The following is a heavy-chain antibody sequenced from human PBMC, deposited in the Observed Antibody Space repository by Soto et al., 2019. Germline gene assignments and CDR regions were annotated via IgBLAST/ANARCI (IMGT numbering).Heavy chain of an antibody. V-gene: IGHV4-39*01. D-gene: IGHD1-26*01. CDR2: IYYSGST. CDR1: GGSISSSSYY. Sequence: PSETLSLTCTVSGGSISSSSYYWGWIRQPPGKGLEWIGSIYYSGSTYYNPSLKSRVTISVDTSKNQFSLKLSSVTAADTAVYYCARLVSMGINWFDPWGQGTLVTVSS. CDR3: ARLVSMGINWFDP. J-gene: IGHJ5*02.